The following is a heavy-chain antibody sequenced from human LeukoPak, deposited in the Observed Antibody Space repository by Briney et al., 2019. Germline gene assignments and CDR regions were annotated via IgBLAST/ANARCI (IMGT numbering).Heavy chain of an antibody. CDR1: GFTVSSNY. CDR2: IYSGGGT. D-gene: IGHD1-26*01. CDR3: ARGLSGSYSDQNFDY. V-gene: IGHV3-66*01. Sequence: PGGSLRLSCAASGFTVSSNYMSWVRQAPGKGLEWVSVIYSGGGTYYADSVKGRFTISRDNSKNTLYLQMNSLRAEDTAVYYCARGLSGSYSDQNFDYWGQGTLVTVSS. J-gene: IGHJ4*02.